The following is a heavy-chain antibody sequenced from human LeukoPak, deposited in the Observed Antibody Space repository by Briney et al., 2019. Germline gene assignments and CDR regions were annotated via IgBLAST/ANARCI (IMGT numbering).Heavy chain of an antibody. CDR3: AKDSEMATIPIYFDY. CDR2: ISSSGSTI. D-gene: IGHD5-24*01. CDR1: GFTFSSYE. Sequence: PGGSLRLSYAASGFTFSSYEMNWVRQAPGKGLEWVSYISSSGSTIYYADSVKGRFTISRDNAKNSLYLQMNSLRAEDTAVYYCAKDSEMATIPIYFDYWGQGTLVTVSS. V-gene: IGHV3-48*03. J-gene: IGHJ4*02.